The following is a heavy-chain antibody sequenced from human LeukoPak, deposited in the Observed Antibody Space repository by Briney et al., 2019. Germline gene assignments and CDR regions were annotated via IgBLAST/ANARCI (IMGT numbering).Heavy chain of an antibody. CDR1: GFTFDDYA. CDR3: AKDSSSSAVGAFDI. D-gene: IGHD6-6*01. CDR2: ISWNSGSI. V-gene: IGHV3-9*01. Sequence: GGSLRLSCAASGFTFDDYAMHWVRQAPGKGLGWVSGISWNSGSIGYADSVKGRFTISRDNAKNSLYLQMNSLRAEDTALYYCAKDSSSSAVGAFDIWGQGTMVTVSS. J-gene: IGHJ3*02.